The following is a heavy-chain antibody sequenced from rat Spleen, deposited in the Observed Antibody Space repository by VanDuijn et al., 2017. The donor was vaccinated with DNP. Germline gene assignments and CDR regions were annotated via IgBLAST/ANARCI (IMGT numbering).Heavy chain of an antibody. J-gene: IGHJ2*01. CDR1: GFSLTNYN. CDR2: IWNTGGT. CDR3: ARGGFGIQGDY. D-gene: IGHD4-3*01. V-gene: IGHV2-41*01. Sequence: QVQLKESGPGLVQPSQTLSLTCTVAGFSLTNYNVHWVRQPPGKGLEWMGVIWNTGGTRYNSALKSRLSISKDTSKSQVFLKVTSLQMEDTATYYCARGGFGIQGDYWGQGVMVTVSS.